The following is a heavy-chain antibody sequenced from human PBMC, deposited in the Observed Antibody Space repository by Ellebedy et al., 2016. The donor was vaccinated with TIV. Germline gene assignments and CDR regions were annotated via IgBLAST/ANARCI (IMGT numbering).Heavy chain of an antibody. CDR1: GFTFSNAW. Sequence: GESLKISCAASGFTFSNAWMSWVRQAPGKGLEWVGRIKSKTDGGTTDYAAPVKGRFTISRDDSKNTLYLQMNSLKTEDTAVYYCITDQDYYGSGSYYEPFDYWGQGTLVTVSS. V-gene: IGHV3-15*01. D-gene: IGHD3-10*01. CDR3: ITDQDYYGSGSYYEPFDY. J-gene: IGHJ4*02. CDR2: IKSKTDGGTT.